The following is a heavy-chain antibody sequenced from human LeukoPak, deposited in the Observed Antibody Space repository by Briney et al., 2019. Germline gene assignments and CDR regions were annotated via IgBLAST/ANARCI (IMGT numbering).Heavy chain of an antibody. CDR1: GGSISSGSYY. J-gene: IGHJ5*02. D-gene: IGHD6-19*01. CDR2: IYTSGST. Sequence: SETLSLTCTVSGGSISSGSYYWSWIRQPAGKGLEWIGRIYTSGSTNYNPSLKSLVTISVDTSKNQFSLKLISVTAADTAVYYCARGPRYYSSGRAVWFDHWGQGTLVTVSS. CDR3: ARGPRYYSSGRAVWFDH. V-gene: IGHV4-61*02.